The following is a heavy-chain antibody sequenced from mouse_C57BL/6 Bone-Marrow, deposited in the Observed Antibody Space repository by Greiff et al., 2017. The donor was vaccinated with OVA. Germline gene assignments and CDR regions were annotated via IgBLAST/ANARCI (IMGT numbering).Heavy chain of an antibody. CDR1: GFTFSSYA. V-gene: IGHV5-4*01. D-gene: IGHD1-1*01. Sequence: EVKLVESGGGLVKPGGSLKLSCAASGFTFSSYAMSWVRQTPEKRLEWVATISDGGSYTYYPDNVKGRFTISRDNAKNNLYLQMSHLKSEDTAMYYCAREGSSSYGAMDYWGQGTSVTVSS. CDR2: ISDGGSYT. CDR3: AREGSSSYGAMDY. J-gene: IGHJ4*01.